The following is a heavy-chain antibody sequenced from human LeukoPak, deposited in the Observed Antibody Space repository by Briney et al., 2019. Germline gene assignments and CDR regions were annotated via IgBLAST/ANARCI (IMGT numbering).Heavy chain of an antibody. V-gene: IGHV3-7*01. D-gene: IGHD5-24*01. CDR1: GFTFSSYW. CDR3: ARDGYNSHYFDY. CDR2: VKQDGNVK. J-gene: IGHJ4*02. Sequence: GGSLRLSCAASGFTFSSYWMSWVRQAPGKGLEWVANVKQDGNVKYYVDSVKGRFTISRYNAKNSLYLQMNSLRAEDTAMYYCARDGYNSHYFDYWGQGTLVTVSS.